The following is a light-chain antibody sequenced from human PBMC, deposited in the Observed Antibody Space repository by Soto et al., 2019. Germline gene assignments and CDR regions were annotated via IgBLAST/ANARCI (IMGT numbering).Light chain of an antibody. CDR2: AAS. CDR3: QQYYSAQLT. CDR1: QGISSY. J-gene: IGKJ4*01. V-gene: IGKV1-8*01. Sequence: AIRMTQSPSSLSASTGDRVTITCRASQGISSYLAWYQQKPGKAPKLLIYAASTLQSGVPSKFSCSGSGTDFTLTISYLQSEDFATYYCQQYYSAQLTFGGGTKVEIK.